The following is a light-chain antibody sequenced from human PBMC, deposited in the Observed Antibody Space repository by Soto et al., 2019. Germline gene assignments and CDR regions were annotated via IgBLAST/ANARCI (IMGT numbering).Light chain of an antibody. CDR1: QSISTW. Sequence: DLQMTQSPSTLSASVGDRVTITCRASQSISTWLAWYQQKPGKAPKLLIYKASSLEGGVPSRFGGSGSGTLFNITISSLHPDDFAPYYCQQYNTYPLTFGGGTTVDIK. V-gene: IGKV1-5*03. J-gene: IGKJ4*01. CDR2: KAS. CDR3: QQYNTYPLT.